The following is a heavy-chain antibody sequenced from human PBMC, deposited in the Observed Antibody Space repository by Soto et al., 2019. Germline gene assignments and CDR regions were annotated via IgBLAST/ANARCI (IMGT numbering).Heavy chain of an antibody. V-gene: IGHV1-69*13. CDR3: ARDRGPSSGYYPYWFDP. CDR1: GGTFSSYA. J-gene: IGHJ5*02. Sequence: SVQVSFKASGGTFSSYAISWVRQAPGQGLEWMGEIIPIFGTANYAQKFQGRVTITADESTSTAYMELSSLRSEDTAVYYCARDRGPSSGYYPYWFDPWGQGTLVTVSS. CDR2: IIPIFGTA. D-gene: IGHD3-22*01.